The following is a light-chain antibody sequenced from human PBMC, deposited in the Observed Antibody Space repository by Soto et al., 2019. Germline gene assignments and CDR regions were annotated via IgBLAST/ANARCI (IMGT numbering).Light chain of an antibody. CDR1: QSVSSSSY. V-gene: IGKV3-20*01. J-gene: IGKJ2*01. Sequence: EIVLTQSPGTLSLSPGERATLSCRASQSVSSSSYLAWYQQKPGQAPRLLIYGASSRATGIPARFSGSGSATDFTLTIIRLEPEDFAVYYCRQYGSSPSYTFGQGTKLEIK. CDR2: GAS. CDR3: RQYGSSPSYT.